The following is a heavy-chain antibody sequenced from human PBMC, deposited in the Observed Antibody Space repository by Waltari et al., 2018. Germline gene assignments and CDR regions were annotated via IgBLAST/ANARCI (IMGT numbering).Heavy chain of an antibody. D-gene: IGHD6-19*01. J-gene: IGHJ5*02. V-gene: IGHV4-4*02. CDR3: ARGEEWLVRNWFDP. CDR2: IYHSGST. CDR1: GGSISSSNW. Sequence: QVQLQESGPGLVKPSGTLSLTCAVSGGSISSSNWWSWVRPPPGQGLGWIGEIYHSGSTTYSPSLKVRVTLSVNKSKNQFSLKLSSVTAADTAVYYCARGEEWLVRNWFDPWGQGTLVTVSS.